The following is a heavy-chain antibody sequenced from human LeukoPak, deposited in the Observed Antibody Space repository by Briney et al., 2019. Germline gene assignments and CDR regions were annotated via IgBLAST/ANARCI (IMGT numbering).Heavy chain of an antibody. D-gene: IGHD1-26*01. Sequence: GGSLRLSCAASGFTFSDYYMSWVRQAPGKGLEWVANIKQDGSEKYYVDSVKGRFTISRDNAKNSLYLQMNSLRAEDTAVYCARAGGTYYGIAFDIWGQGTMVTVSS. CDR3: ARAGGTYYGIAFDI. CDR2: IKQDGSEK. V-gene: IGHV3-7*01. CDR1: GFTFSDYY. J-gene: IGHJ3*02.